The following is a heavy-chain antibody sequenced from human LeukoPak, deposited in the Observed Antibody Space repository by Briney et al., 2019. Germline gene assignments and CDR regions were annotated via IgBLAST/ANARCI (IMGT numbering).Heavy chain of an antibody. D-gene: IGHD3-22*01. J-gene: IGHJ4*02. CDR1: GFTFSSSA. CDR3: ARESRYYDSSGYYFS. Sequence: GGSLRLSCAASGFTFSSSAMSWVRQAPGKGLEWVANIKTDGSQIYYVDSVKGRFTISRDNAKNSLYLQMNSLRAEDTAVYYCARESRYYDSSGYYFSWGQGTLVTVSS. V-gene: IGHV3-7*03. CDR2: IKTDGSQI.